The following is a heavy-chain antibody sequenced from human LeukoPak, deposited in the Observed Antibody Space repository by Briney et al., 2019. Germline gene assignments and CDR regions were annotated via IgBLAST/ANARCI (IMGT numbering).Heavy chain of an antibody. CDR1: GFPFSSAA. D-gene: IGHD3-9*01. J-gene: IGHJ4*02. CDR2: VSYDGANG. CDR3: ARNRGATGFYWVDY. Sequence: PGGSLILSCAAAGFPFSSAAMHWVRQAPGKGLEWVAVVSYDGANGYYTESVTGRFTISRDNSKNTLFLQMNSLRLEDTAVYFCARNRGATGFYWVDYWGQGTLVSVSS. V-gene: IGHV3-30-3*01.